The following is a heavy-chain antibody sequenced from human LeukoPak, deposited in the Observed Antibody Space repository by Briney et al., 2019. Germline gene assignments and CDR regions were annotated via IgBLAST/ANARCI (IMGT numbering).Heavy chain of an antibody. J-gene: IGHJ6*02. CDR1: GGSISSYY. CDR3: ARSSLYYYYYGMDV. Sequence: SETLSLTCTVSGGSISSYYWSWIRQPPGKGLEWIGYIYYSGSTNYNPLLKSRVTISVDTSKNQFSLKLSSVTAADTAVYYCARSSLYYYYYGMDVWGQGTTVTVSS. V-gene: IGHV4-59*08. CDR2: IYYSGST.